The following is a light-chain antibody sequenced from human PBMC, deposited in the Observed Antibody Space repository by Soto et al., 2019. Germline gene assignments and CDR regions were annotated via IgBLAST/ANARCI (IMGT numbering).Light chain of an antibody. CDR3: SSYTTSNTYV. V-gene: IGLV2-18*02. J-gene: IGLJ1*01. Sequence: QSALTQPPSVSGSPGQSVTIPSTGTGADVGIYNRVAGYQQPPATSPKLVICDVSNRPSGVPDRFSGSKSGSTASLTISGLQAEDEADYYCSSYTTSNTYVFGTGTKVTVL. CDR1: GADVGIYNR. CDR2: DVS.